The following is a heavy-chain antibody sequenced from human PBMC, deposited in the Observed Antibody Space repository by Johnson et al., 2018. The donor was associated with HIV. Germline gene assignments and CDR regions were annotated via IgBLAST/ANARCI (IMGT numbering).Heavy chain of an antibody. V-gene: IGHV3-11*01. CDR2: ISSGGSTI. CDR3: AKDQRREMAGYDGFDI. CDR1: GFTFSDYY. D-gene: IGHD5-24*01. Sequence: QEQLVESGGGLVQPGGSLRLSCAASGFTFSDYYMRWIRQTPGKGLEWVSYISSGGSTIYYADSVQGRFTISRDNAKNSLYLQRNSLKAEDTAVYYCAKDQRREMAGYDGFDIWGQGTMVTVSS. J-gene: IGHJ3*02.